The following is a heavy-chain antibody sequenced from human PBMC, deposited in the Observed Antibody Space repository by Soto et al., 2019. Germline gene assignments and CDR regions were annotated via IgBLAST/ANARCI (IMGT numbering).Heavy chain of an antibody. D-gene: IGHD4-17*01. CDR1: GFTVSSNF. Sequence: VGSLRLSCGASGFTVSSNFMSWVRQAPGKGLEWVSIIYSGGSTYYADSVKGRFTISRDNSKNTLYLQMNSLRVDDTAVYYCASRRNSYGAYDNWGQGTLVTVSP. CDR2: IYSGGST. J-gene: IGHJ4*02. V-gene: IGHV3-66*01. CDR3: ASRRNSYGAYDN.